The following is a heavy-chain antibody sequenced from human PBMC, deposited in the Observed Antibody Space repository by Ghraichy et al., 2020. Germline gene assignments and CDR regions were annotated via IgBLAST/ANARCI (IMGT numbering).Heavy chain of an antibody. CDR2: IYASGIT. Sequence: SETLSLTCAVSGGSFKAYYWSWIRQPAGKGLEWIGRIYASGITNYNPSLKSRVTISVDTTKNQFSLRLSSVTAADTAVYYCARDPRQLVHDDFDVWGQGTMVTVSS. V-gene: IGHV4-4*07. J-gene: IGHJ3*01. D-gene: IGHD1-1*01. CDR3: ARDPRQLVHDDFDV. CDR1: GGSFKAYY.